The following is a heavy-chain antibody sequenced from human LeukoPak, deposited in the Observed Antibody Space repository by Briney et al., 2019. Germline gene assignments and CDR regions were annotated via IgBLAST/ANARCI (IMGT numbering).Heavy chain of an antibody. CDR1: GGSFSGYY. J-gene: IGHJ4*02. D-gene: IGHD5-24*01. V-gene: IGHV4-34*01. CDR3: ARESSDGYNFSYYYFDY. Sequence: LETLSLTCAVYGGSFSGYYWSWIRQPPGKGLEWIGEINHSGSTNYNPSLKSRVTISVDTSKNQFSLKLSSVTAADTAVYYCARESSDGYNFSYYYFDYWGQGTLVTVSS. CDR2: INHSGST.